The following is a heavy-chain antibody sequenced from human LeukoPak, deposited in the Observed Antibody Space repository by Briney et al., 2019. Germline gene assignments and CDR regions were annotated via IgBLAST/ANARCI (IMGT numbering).Heavy chain of an antibody. CDR3: ARSHSSSWLGSFDY. CDR2: VSYSGST. D-gene: IGHD6-13*01. CDR1: SGSISSSSFF. Sequence: PSETLSLTCTVSSGSISSSSFFWGWIRQSPGKGLEWIGSVSYSGSTYSNPSLKSRVTISVDRSKNQFSLKLSSVTAADTAVYYCARSHSSSWLGSFDYWGQGTLVTVSS. J-gene: IGHJ4*02. V-gene: IGHV4-39*07.